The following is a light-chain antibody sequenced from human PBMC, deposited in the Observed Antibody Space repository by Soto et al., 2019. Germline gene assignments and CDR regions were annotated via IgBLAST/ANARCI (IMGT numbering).Light chain of an antibody. CDR3: QQYGSSPPIT. V-gene: IGKV3-20*01. CDR1: QSVSSSY. CDR2: GAY. Sequence: VLTQSPGTLSVSPGDRATLSCRGSQSVSSSYLAWYQQKPGQAPRLLIYGAYSRATGIPDRFSGSGSGTDFTLTINKLEPEDFAVYYRQQYGSSPPITCGQGTRLEIK. J-gene: IGKJ5*01.